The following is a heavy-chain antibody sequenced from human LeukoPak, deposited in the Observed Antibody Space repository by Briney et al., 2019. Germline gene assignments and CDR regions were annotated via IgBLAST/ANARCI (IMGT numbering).Heavy chain of an antibody. CDR3: AREIVVVITHAFDI. Sequence: GGSLRLSCAASGFTFSTYGMHWVRQAPGKGLEWVAFIRYDGSNKYYADSVKGRFTISRDNSKNTVYLQMNSLRAEDTAVYYCAREIVVVITHAFDIWGQGTMVTVSS. D-gene: IGHD3-22*01. CDR2: IRYDGSNK. V-gene: IGHV3-30*02. J-gene: IGHJ3*02. CDR1: GFTFSTYG.